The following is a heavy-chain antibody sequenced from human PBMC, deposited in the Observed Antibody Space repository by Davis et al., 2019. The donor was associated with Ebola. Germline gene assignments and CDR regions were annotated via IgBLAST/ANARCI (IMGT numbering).Heavy chain of an antibody. Sequence: AASVKVSCKASGYTFTNYYMHWVRQAPGQGLEWMGWISAYNGNTNYAQKVQGRVTMTTDTSTGTAYLDLRSLRSDDTAIYYCARDGRTYSGYDFTDFWGQGTLVTVSS. CDR1: GYTFTNYY. J-gene: IGHJ4*02. V-gene: IGHV1-18*04. CDR3: ARDGRTYSGYDFTDF. D-gene: IGHD5-12*01. CDR2: ISAYNGNT.